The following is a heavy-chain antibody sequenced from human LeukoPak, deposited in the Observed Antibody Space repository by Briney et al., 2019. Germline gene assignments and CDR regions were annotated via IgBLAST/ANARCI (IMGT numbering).Heavy chain of an antibody. CDR2: ISTYNGDT. J-gene: IGHJ4*02. CDR1: GYTFTTYG. CDR3: ALIPYCTTATCYYFDF. Sequence: EASVKVSCKASGYTFTTYGISWVRQAPGQGLEWMGWISTYNGDTNYAQKLQGRVTMTADTSTSTTYMGLRSLRSDDTAVYYCALIPYCTTATCYYFDFWGQGTLVTVSS. D-gene: IGHD2-2*01. V-gene: IGHV1-18*01.